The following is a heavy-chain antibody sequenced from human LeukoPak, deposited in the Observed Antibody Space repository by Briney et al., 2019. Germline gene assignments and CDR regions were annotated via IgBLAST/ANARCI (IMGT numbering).Heavy chain of an antibody. CDR1: GFTFDDYA. CDR3: AKEPYSSGWYPFDY. D-gene: IGHD6-19*01. J-gene: IGHJ4*02. Sequence: GGSLRLSCAASGFTFDDYAMHWVRQAPGKGLEWVSLISRDGGSTYYADSVNGRFTISRDKSKNSLYLQMNSLRTEDTALYYCAKEPYSSGWYPFDYWGQGTLVTVSS. V-gene: IGHV3-43*02. CDR2: ISRDGGST.